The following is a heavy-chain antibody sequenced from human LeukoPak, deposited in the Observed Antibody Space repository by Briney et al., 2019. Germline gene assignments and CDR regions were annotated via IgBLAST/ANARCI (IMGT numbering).Heavy chain of an antibody. D-gene: IGHD6-6*01. Sequence: PGGSLRLSCVASGIPFSVSGMHWVRQDPGKGLEWVTFIQYDGFHKYYAKSVEGRFTISRDNSRNTVYLQMNSLRGGDTGIYYCVRERSSRQIGAFDVWGQGTMVTVSS. CDR1: GIPFSVSG. J-gene: IGHJ3*01. V-gene: IGHV3-30*02. CDR2: IQYDGFHK. CDR3: VRERSSRQIGAFDV.